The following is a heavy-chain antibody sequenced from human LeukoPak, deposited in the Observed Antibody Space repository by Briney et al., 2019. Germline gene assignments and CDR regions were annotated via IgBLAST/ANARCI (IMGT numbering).Heavy chain of an antibody. V-gene: IGHV1-8*01. CDR2: VNPNSGNT. J-gene: IGHJ4*02. Sequence: ASVKVSCKASGYTFTSFDIHWVRQAPGQGLEWMGWVNPNSGNTGYAQKFQGRVTMTRNTSISTAYMDLSSLRSEDTAVYFCARGILRFYGYNYWGQGTLVTVSS. D-gene: IGHD5-18*01. CDR3: ARGILRFYGYNY. CDR1: GYTFTSFD.